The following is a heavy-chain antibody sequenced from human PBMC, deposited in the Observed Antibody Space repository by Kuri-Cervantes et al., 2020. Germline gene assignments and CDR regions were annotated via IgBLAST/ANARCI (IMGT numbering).Heavy chain of an antibody. J-gene: IGHJ3*02. Sequence: GESLKISCAASGFTFSSYSMNWVRQAPGKGLEWVAVISYDGSNKYYADSVKGRLTISRDNSKNTLYLQMNSLRAEDTAVYYCAKVASEGYSYGDDAFDIWGQGTMVTVSS. D-gene: IGHD5-18*01. CDR2: ISYDGSNK. CDR3: AKVASEGYSYGDDAFDI. CDR1: GFTFSSYS. V-gene: IGHV3-30*18.